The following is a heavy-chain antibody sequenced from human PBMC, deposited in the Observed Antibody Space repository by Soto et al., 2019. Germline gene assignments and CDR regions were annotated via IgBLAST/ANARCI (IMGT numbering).Heavy chain of an antibody. CDR1: GFTFSSYG. CDR2: IWYDGSNK. J-gene: IGHJ4*02. Sequence: QVQLVESGGGVVQPGRSLRLSCAASGFTFSSYGMDWVRQAPGKGLEWVAVIWYDGSNKYYADSMKGRFTISRDNSKNTLYLQMNSLRAEDTAVYYCARDDGGYSSSWGYWGQGTLVTVSS. D-gene: IGHD6-13*01. V-gene: IGHV3-33*01. CDR3: ARDDGGYSSSWGY.